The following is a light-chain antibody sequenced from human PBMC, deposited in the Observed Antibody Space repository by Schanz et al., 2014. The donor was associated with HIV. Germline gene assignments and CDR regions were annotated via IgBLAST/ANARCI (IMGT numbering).Light chain of an antibody. V-gene: IGKV3-15*01. CDR1: QSISNN. CDR2: GAF. CDR3: QQYSDWPPST. Sequence: EIVMTQSPATLYVSPGEGATLSCRASQSISNNLAWYQHKPGQAPRLLIYGAFTRATGIPVRFSGRGSGTEFNLTISGLQSEDFALYYCQQYSDWPPSTFGQGTKVEIK. J-gene: IGKJ2*01.